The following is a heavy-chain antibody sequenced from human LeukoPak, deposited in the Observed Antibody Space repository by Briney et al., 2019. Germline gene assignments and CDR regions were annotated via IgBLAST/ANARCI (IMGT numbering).Heavy chain of an antibody. CDR1: GFTFSNYW. J-gene: IGHJ4*02. V-gene: IGHV3-7*01. Sequence: GGSLRLSCAASGFTFSNYWMSWVRQAPGKGLEWVANIKQDGSEKYHVDSVKGRFAISRDNAKNSLYLLMNSLRAEDLAVYYCARARYCSGTSCYFDYWGQGTLVTVSS. CDR3: ARARYCSGTSCYFDY. D-gene: IGHD2-15*01. CDR2: IKQDGSEK.